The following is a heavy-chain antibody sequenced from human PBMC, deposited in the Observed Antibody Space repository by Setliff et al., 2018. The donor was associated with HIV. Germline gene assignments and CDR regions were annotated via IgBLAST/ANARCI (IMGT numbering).Heavy chain of an antibody. CDR1: GGSFRNYY. V-gene: IGHV4-34*01. D-gene: IGHD6-6*01. J-gene: IGHJ1*01. Sequence: PSETLSLTCAVYGGSFRNYYWSWVRQAPGKGLEWIGEINHSGSTHYNPSLKSRVTAPIDTSKNQFSLKLNSVSAADTAVYFCSRARLAAPRPFDGWGQGTLVTVSS. CDR3: SRARLAAPRPFDG. CDR2: INHSGST.